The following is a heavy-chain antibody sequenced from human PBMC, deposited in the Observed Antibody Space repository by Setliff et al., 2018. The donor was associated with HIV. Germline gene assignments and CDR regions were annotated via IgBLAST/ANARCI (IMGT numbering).Heavy chain of an antibody. CDR3: ARDRSSGRGYYYYYYMDV. V-gene: IGHV4-39*07. CDR2: IYYSGST. J-gene: IGHJ6*03. D-gene: IGHD6-19*01. CDR1: GDSTSSSSSY. Sequence: SETLSLTCTVSGDSTSSSSSYWGWIRQPPGKGLEWIGSIYYSGSTNYNPSLKSRVTISVDTSKNQFSLKLSSVTAADTAVYYCARDRSSGRGYYYYYYMDVWGKGTTVTVSS.